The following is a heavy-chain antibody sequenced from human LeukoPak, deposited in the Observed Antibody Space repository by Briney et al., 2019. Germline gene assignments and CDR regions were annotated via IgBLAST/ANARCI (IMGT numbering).Heavy chain of an antibody. J-gene: IGHJ6*03. CDR2: ISSYNGNT. D-gene: IGHD2-2*01. CDR3: ATPAKGAYFYYYMDV. CDR1: GYTFPNYG. V-gene: IGHV1-18*01. Sequence: ASVKVSCTASGYTFPNYGFTWVRQAPGQGLEWMGWISSYNGNTQYAQNFQGRLTLTTDTSTNTAYMDLRSLRSNDTAVYYCATPAKGAYFYYYMDVWGAGTTVTVSS.